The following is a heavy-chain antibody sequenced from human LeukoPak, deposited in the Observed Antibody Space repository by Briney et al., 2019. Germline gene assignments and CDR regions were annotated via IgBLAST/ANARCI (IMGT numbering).Heavy chain of an antibody. CDR3: ARAWVGAFDI. Sequence: SETLSRTCTVSGGSISSGSYYWSWIRQPAGKGLEWIGRIYTSGSTNYNPSLKSRVTISVDTSKNQFSLKLSSVTAADTAVYYCARAWVGAFDIWGQGTMVTVSS. V-gene: IGHV4-61*02. CDR2: IYTSGST. D-gene: IGHD1-26*01. J-gene: IGHJ3*02. CDR1: GGSISSGSYY.